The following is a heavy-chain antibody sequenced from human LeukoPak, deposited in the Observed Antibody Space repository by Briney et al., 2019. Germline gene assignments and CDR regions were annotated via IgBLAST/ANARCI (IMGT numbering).Heavy chain of an antibody. J-gene: IGHJ4*02. D-gene: IGHD6-19*01. CDR2: ISGSGGST. V-gene: IGHV3-23*01. CDR1: GFTFSSYA. CDR3: AKDRLYSSGRVFDY. Sequence: GGSLRLSCAASGFTFSSYAMSWVRQAPGKALEWVSAISGSGGSTYYADSVKGRFTISRDNSKNTLYLQMNSLRAEDTAVYFCAKDRLYSSGRVFDYWGQGTLVTVSS.